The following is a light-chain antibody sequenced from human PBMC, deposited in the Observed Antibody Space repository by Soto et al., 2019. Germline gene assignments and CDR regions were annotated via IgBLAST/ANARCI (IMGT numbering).Light chain of an antibody. CDR3: QQYGSPGT. CDR1: QSVSNNY. CDR2: GAS. V-gene: IGKV3-20*01. J-gene: IGKJ1*01. Sequence: IVLTQSPGTVSLSPGERATLSCRASQSVSNNYLAWYQQKPGQAPRLLIYGASNRATGIPDRFSGSGSGTDFTLTISRLEPEDFAVYYCQQYGSPGTFGQGTKLAIK.